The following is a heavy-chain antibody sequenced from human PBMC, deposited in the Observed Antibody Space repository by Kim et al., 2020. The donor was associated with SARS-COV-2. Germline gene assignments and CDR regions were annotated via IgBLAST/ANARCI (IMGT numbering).Heavy chain of an antibody. CDR3: ARALVFLTGYRYYFDY. D-gene: IGHD3-9*01. Sequence: SVKGRFTIPRDNAKNSLYLQMNSLRAEDTAVYYCARALVFLTGYRYYFDYWGQGTLVTVSS. J-gene: IGHJ4*02. V-gene: IGHV3-11*06.